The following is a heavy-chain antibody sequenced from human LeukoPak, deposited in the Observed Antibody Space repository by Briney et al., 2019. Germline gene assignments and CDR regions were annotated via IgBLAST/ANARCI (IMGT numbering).Heavy chain of an antibody. J-gene: IGHJ4*02. Sequence: ASVKVSCKASGYTFTGYYMHWVRQAPGQGLEWMGRINPNSGGTNYAQKFQGRVTMTRDTSISTAYMELSRLRSDDTAVYYGARVAAYSSGWLNYWGQGTLVTVSS. CDR1: GYTFTGYY. CDR2: INPNSGGT. D-gene: IGHD6-19*01. CDR3: ARVAAYSSGWLNY. V-gene: IGHV1-2*06.